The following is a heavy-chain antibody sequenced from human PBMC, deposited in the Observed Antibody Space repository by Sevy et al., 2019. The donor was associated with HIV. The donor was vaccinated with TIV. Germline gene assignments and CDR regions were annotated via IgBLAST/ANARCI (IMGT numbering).Heavy chain of an antibody. D-gene: IGHD2-15*01. CDR3: ARDCSGGSCDPSGFDL. J-gene: IGHJ4*02. CDR1: GGSINSGSYY. CDR2: FYPSGST. V-gene: IGHV4-61*02. Sequence: SETLSLTCTVSGGSINSGSYYWSWIRQPAGKGLEFIGRFYPSGSTNYNPSLKSRISMSVDTSKNHFSLNLRSVTAADTAVYYCARDCSGGSCDPSGFDLRGQGTQVTVSS.